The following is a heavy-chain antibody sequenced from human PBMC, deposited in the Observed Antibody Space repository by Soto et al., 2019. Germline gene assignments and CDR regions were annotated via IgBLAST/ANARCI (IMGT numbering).Heavy chain of an antibody. V-gene: IGHV3-64*01. Sequence: EVQLVESGGGLVQPGGSLRLSCAASGFTFSSYAMHWVRQAPGKGLEYVSAISSNGGSTYYANSVKGRFTISRDNSKNTLYLQMGSLRAEDMAVYYGARADLRGDYVWVALDIWGQGTMVTVSS. J-gene: IGHJ3*02. CDR2: ISSNGGST. D-gene: IGHD4-17*01. CDR3: ARADLRGDYVWVALDI. CDR1: GFTFSSYA.